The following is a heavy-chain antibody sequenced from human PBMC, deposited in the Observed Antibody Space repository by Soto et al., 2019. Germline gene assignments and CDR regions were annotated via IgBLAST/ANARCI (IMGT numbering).Heavy chain of an antibody. J-gene: IGHJ5*02. V-gene: IGHV1-18*01. Sequence: QVQLVQSGAEVKKPGASVKVSCKASGYTFTSYGISWVRQAPGQGLEWMGWISAYNGNTNYAQKLQGRVTMTTDTSTSTADMELRSLRSDDTAVYYCARDQGGGSYWGWFDPWGQGTLVTVSS. D-gene: IGHD2-15*01. CDR2: ISAYNGNT. CDR3: ARDQGGGSYWGWFDP. CDR1: GYTFTSYG.